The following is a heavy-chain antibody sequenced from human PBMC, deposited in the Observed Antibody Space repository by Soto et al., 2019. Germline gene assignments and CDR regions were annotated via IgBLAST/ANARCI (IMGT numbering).Heavy chain of an antibody. V-gene: IGHV3-74*01. CDR1: GFTFSSYW. J-gene: IGHJ4*02. CDR3: ARGKTRHSSLSVY. D-gene: IGHD6-6*01. Sequence: EVQLVESGGGLVQPGGSLRLSCAASGFTFSSYWMHWVRQPPGKGLVWVSRISTDGSSTSYADSVKGRFTISRDNAENTLYLQMNSLTAEDTAVYYCARGKTRHSSLSVYWGQGTLVTVAS. CDR2: ISTDGSST.